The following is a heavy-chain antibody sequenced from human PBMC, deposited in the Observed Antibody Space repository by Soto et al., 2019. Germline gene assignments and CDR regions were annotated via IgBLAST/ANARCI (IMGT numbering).Heavy chain of an antibody. D-gene: IGHD5-12*01. V-gene: IGHV2-5*02. CDR2: INWDDDK. J-gene: IGHJ3*02. Sequence: QITLKESGPTLVNPTQTLTLTCTISGFSLSGSGVGLGWIRQPPGKAPEWLAFINWDDDKRYSPSLNSRLTITKDTSKDQVVLTMTNVDPVDTATYYCAHRSGYVRAFDIWGQGTMVTVSS. CDR3: AHRSGYVRAFDI. CDR1: GFSLSGSGVG.